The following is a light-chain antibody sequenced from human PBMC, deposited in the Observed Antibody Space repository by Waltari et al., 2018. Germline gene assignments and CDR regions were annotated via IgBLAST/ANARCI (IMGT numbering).Light chain of an antibody. Sequence: QSALTQPASVSGSPGQSITISCIGTSSDVGRYNFVSWYQQHPGKAPKLIIYDVSNRPSGVSSRFSGSNSGNTASLTISGLQAEDEADYYCSSYTSSNTWVFGGGTKLTVL. J-gene: IGLJ3*02. CDR3: SSYTSSNTWV. V-gene: IGLV2-14*03. CDR1: SSDVGRYNF. CDR2: DVS.